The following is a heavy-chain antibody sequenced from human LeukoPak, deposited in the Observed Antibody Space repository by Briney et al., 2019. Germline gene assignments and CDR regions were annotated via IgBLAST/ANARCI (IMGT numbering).Heavy chain of an antibody. Sequence: PGGSLRLSCAASGFTFDDYAMHWVRQAPGKGLVWVSRINSDGSSTSYADSVKGRFTISRDNAKNTLYLQMNSLRVEDTAVYYCARGPYYMDVWGKGTTVTVSS. CDR2: INSDGSST. V-gene: IGHV3-74*01. CDR1: GFTFDDYA. CDR3: ARGPYYMDV. J-gene: IGHJ6*03.